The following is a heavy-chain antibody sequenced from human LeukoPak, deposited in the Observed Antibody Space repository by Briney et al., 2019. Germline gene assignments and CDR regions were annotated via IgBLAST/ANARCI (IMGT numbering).Heavy chain of an antibody. D-gene: IGHD2-15*01. CDR1: GVSISSSTYY. CDR2: IYYSGST. J-gene: IGHJ4*02. CDR3: ARPVVVVAASLYYFDY. Sequence: PPETLSLTCTVSGVSISSSTYYWGWIRQPPGEGLEWIGSIYYSGSTYYNPSLKSRVTISVDTSKNQFSLKLSSVTAADTAVYYCARPVVVVAASLYYFDYWGQGTLVTVSS. V-gene: IGHV4-39*01.